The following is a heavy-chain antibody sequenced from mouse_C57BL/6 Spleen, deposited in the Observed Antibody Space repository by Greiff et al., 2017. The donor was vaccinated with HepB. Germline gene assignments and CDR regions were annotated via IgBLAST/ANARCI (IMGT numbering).Heavy chain of an antibody. D-gene: IGHD2-3*01. J-gene: IGHJ2*01. V-gene: IGHV1-80*01. CDR1: GYAFSSYW. Sequence: QVHVKQSGAELVKPGASVKISCKASGYAFSSYWMNWVKQRPGKGLEWIGQIYPGDGDTNYNGKFKGKATLTADKSSSTAYMQLSSLTSEDSAVYFCARRRDGYYFDYWGQGTTLTVSS. CDR2: IYPGDGDT. CDR3: ARRRDGYYFDY.